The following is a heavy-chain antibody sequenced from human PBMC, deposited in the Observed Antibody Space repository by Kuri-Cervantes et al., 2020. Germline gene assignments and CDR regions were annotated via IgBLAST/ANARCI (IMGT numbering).Heavy chain of an antibody. J-gene: IGHJ3*02. D-gene: IGHD2-2*02. CDR2: FDPEDGET. Sequence: GESLKISWKVSGYTLTELSMHLGRQAPGKGLELMGGFDPEDGETNYAQKFQGRVTITADESTSASYMERSSLRSENTAVYYCARDGHTFPAAFDIWGQGTMVTVSS. V-gene: IGHV1-24*01. CDR3: ARDGHTFPAAFDI. CDR1: GYTLTELS.